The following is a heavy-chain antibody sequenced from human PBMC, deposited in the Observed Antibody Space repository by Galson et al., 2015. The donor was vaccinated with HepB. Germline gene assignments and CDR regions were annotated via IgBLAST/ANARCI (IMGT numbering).Heavy chain of an antibody. Sequence: SVKVSCKASGGTFSSYAISWVRQAPGQGLEWMGGIIPIFGTANYAQKFQGRVTITADESTSTAYMELSSLRSEDTAVYYCARSKSITIFGVVIPPYYGMDVWGQGTTVTVSS. J-gene: IGHJ6*02. CDR3: ARSKSITIFGVVIPPYYGMDV. V-gene: IGHV1-69*13. CDR2: IIPIFGTA. CDR1: GGTFSSYA. D-gene: IGHD3-3*01.